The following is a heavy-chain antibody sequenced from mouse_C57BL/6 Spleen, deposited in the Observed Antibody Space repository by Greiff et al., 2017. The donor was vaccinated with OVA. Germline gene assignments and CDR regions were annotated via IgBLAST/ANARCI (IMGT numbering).Heavy chain of an antibody. J-gene: IGHJ2*01. CDR3: ARMGTTVERGFDY. Sequence: QVQLQQPGAELVMPGASVKLSCKASGYTFTSYWMHWVKQRPGQGLEWIGEIDPSDSYTNYNQKFKGKSPLTVDKSSSTAYMQLSSLTSEDSAVYYCARMGTTVERGFDYWGQGTTLTVSS. D-gene: IGHD1-1*01. V-gene: IGHV1-69*01. CDR1: GYTFTSYW. CDR2: IDPSDSYT.